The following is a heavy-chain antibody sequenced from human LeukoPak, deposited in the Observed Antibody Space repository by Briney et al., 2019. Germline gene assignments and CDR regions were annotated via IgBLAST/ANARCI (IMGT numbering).Heavy chain of an antibody. Sequence: ASVKVSCKASGGTFSSYAISWVRQAPGQGLEWMGGIIPIFGTANYAQKFQGRVTITADESTSTAYMELSSLRSEDTAVYYCARAPFQIVSSPYYYGMDVWGQGTTVTVSS. CDR1: GGTFSSYA. CDR3: ARAPFQIVSSPYYYGMDV. CDR2: IIPIFGTA. V-gene: IGHV1-69*13. J-gene: IGHJ6*02. D-gene: IGHD5/OR15-5a*01.